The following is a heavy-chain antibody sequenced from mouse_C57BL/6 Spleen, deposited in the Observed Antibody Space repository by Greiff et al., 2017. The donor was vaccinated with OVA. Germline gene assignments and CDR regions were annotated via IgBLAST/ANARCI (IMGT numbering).Heavy chain of an antibody. Sequence: QVQLQQPGAELVMPGASVKLSCKASGYTFTSYWMHWVKQRPGQGLEWIGEIDPSASYTNYNQKFKGKSTLTVDKSSSAAYMQLSSLTSEDSAVYYCARHYGSSHYFDYWGQGTTLTVSS. V-gene: IGHV1-69*01. CDR1: GYTFTSYW. D-gene: IGHD1-1*01. CDR2: IDPSASYT. J-gene: IGHJ2*01. CDR3: ARHYGSSHYFDY.